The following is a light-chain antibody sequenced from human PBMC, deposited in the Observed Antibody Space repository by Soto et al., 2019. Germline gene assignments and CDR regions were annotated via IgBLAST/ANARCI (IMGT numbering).Light chain of an antibody. CDR2: SAP. CDR3: QQSYRSPRT. CDR1: QSISTD. Sequence: DIQMTQSPSSLSASVGDRGTITCRASQSISTDLHWYQQKPSNAPKLLIYSAPSLQSGVPSRFSGSGSEKDFTLTISRLETEDFANYYCQQSYRSPRTFGGGTKVEIK. J-gene: IGKJ4*01. V-gene: IGKV1-39*01.